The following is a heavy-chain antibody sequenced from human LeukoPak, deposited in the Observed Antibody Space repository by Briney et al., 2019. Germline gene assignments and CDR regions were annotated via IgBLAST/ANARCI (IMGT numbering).Heavy chain of an antibody. V-gene: IGHV4-59*12. CDR2: ISYSGNT. J-gene: IGHJ4*02. Sequence: SETLSLTCIVSGGSIRSYYWSWIRQPPGKGLEWIGYISYSGNTNYNPSLKSRVTISVDTSKNQFSLKLISVTAADTAVYYCARSSYNSGWFLDYWGQGTLVTVSS. CDR1: GGSIRSYY. CDR3: ARSSYNSGWFLDY. D-gene: IGHD6-19*01.